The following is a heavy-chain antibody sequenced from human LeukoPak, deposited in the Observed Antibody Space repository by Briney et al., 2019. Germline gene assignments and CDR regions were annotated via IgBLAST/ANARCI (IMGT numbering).Heavy chain of an antibody. CDR3: ARVAVERLYHYDTSGYHLDY. CDR2: IDSGGTT. V-gene: IGHV3-53*01. J-gene: IGHJ4*02. CDR1: GFIVSTNY. Sequence: GGSLRLSCAASGFIVSTNYMSWVRQAPGKGLEWVSVIDSGGTTYYADFVKGRFTISRDNSKNTLYLQMNSLRAEDTAVYYCARVAVERLYHYDTSGYHLDYWGQGTLVTVSS. D-gene: IGHD3-22*01.